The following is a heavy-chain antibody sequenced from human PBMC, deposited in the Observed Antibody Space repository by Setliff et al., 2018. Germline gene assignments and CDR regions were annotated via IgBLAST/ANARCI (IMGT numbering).Heavy chain of an antibody. V-gene: IGHV3-7*01. D-gene: IGHD3-3*01. CDR2: IKQDGSEK. Sequence: PGGSLRLSCAASGFTFSSYWMSWVRQAPGKGLEWVANIKQDGSEKYYVDSVKGRFTISRDNAKNSLYLQMNSLRAEDTDDYYCAREGRVLQFLEWLGNYFYYMDVWGKGTTVTVSS. CDR1: GFTFSSYW. J-gene: IGHJ6*03. CDR3: AREGRVLQFLEWLGNYFYYMDV.